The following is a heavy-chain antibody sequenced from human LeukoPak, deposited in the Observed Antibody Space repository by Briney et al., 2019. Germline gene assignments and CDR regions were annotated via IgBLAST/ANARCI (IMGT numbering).Heavy chain of an antibody. CDR3: ARDSSGSDGVADY. D-gene: IGHD4-17*01. J-gene: IGHJ4*02. CDR2: INPNSGGT. CDR1: GYTFTVYF. V-gene: IGHV1-2*02. Sequence: ASVKVSCKASGYTFTVYFMHWVRQAPGQGLEWMGWINPNSGGTNYAQKFQGRVTMTRDTSISTAYMELSRLRSDDTAVYYCARDSSGSDGVADYWGQGSLVTVSS.